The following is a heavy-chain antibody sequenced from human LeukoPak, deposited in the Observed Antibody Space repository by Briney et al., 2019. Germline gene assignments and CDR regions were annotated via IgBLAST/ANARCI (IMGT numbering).Heavy chain of an antibody. CDR1: GFTFSSYS. CDR3: ARDRMITFGGGYYYYYYMDV. Sequence: PGGSLRLSCAASGFTFSSYSMNWVRQAPGKGLEWVSYISSSSSTIYYADSVKGRFTISRDNAKNSLYLQMNSLRAEDTAVYYCARDRMITFGGGYYYYYYMDVWGKGTTVTVSS. D-gene: IGHD3-16*01. J-gene: IGHJ6*03. CDR2: ISSSSSTI. V-gene: IGHV3-48*01.